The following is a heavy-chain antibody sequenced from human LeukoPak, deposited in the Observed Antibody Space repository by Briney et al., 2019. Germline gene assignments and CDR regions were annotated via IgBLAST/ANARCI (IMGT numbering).Heavy chain of an antibody. V-gene: IGHV3-30-3*01. CDR2: ISYDGSNK. CDR3: ARVYYYDSRAVWDY. Sequence: GGSLRLSCAASGFTFSSYAMHWVRQAPGKGLEWVAVISYDGSNKYYADSVKGRFTISRDNAKNSLYLQMNSLRDEDTAVYYCARVYYYDSRAVWDYWGQGTLVTVSS. J-gene: IGHJ4*02. CDR1: GFTFSSYA. D-gene: IGHD3-22*01.